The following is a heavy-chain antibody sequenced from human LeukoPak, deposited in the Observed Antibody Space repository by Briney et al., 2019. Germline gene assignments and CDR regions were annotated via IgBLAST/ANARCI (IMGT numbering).Heavy chain of an antibody. CDR1: GYSFTSYY. J-gene: IGHJ6*03. CDR3: AREGFGSGWFGINYYYYYMDV. Sequence: ASVKVSCKASGYSFTSYYMHWVRQAPGQGLECMGIINPSGGSTRYAQKFQGRVTMTRDMSTSTVGMELSSLRSDDTAVYYCAREGFGSGWFGINYYYYYMDVWGKGTTVTVSS. D-gene: IGHD6-19*01. V-gene: IGHV1-46*01. CDR2: INPSGGST.